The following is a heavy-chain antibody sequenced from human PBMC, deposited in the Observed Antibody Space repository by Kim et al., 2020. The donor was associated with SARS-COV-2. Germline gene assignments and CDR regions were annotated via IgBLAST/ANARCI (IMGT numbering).Heavy chain of an antibody. CDR3: AKGGSRYFDAAIFDF. D-gene: IGHD3-9*01. CDR2: ISNSGGST. Sequence: GGSLRLSCAASGFTFSNYAMSWVRQAPGKGLEWVSGISNSGGSTDYADPVKGRFMISRDNSKNTLYLQMNSLRAEDTAVYYCAKGGSRYFDAAIFDFWGQGTLVTVSS. J-gene: IGHJ4*02. V-gene: IGHV3-23*01. CDR1: GFTFSNYA.